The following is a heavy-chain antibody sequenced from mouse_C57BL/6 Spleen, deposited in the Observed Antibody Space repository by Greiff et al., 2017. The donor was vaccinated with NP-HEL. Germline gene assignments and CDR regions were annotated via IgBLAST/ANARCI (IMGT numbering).Heavy chain of an antibody. Sequence: VQGVESGAELVKPGASVKISCKASGYAFSSYWMNWVKQRPGKGLEWIGQIYPGDGDTNYNGKFKGKATLTADKSSSTAYMQLSSLTSEDSAVYFCARWGDGNYEIDFDYWGQGTTLTVSS. J-gene: IGHJ2*01. CDR1: GYAFSSYW. D-gene: IGHD2-1*01. CDR2: IYPGDGDT. CDR3: ARWGDGNYEIDFDY. V-gene: IGHV1-80*01.